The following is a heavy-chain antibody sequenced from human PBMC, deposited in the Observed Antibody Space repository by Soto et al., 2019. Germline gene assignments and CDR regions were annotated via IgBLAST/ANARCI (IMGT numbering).Heavy chain of an antibody. CDR3: ASRDGYKLGGPGVFDS. J-gene: IGHJ4*02. V-gene: IGHV4-31*03. D-gene: IGHD3-16*01. Sequence: SETLSLTCTVSGGSISSGGYYWSWIRQHPGKGLEWIGYIYYSGSTYYNPSLKSRVTISVDTSKNQFSLKLSSVTAADTAVYYCASRDGYKLGGPGVFDSWGQATLVTVSS. CDR1: GGSISSGGYY. CDR2: IYYSGST.